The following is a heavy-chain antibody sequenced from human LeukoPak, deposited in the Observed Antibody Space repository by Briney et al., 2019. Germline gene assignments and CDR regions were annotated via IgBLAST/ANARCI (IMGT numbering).Heavy chain of an antibody. J-gene: IGHJ6*03. CDR2: IYYSGST. CDR3: ARWGVFAAAGTWLSYYYMDV. CDR1: DDSIRSSSYY. V-gene: IGHV4-39*07. D-gene: IGHD6-13*01. Sequence: PSETLSLTCTVSDDSIRSSSYYWGWIRQSPGKGLEWIGSIYYSGSTYYNPSLKSRVTISVDTSKNQFSLKLSSVTAADTAVYYCARWGVFAAAGTWLSYYYMDVWGKGTTVTVSS.